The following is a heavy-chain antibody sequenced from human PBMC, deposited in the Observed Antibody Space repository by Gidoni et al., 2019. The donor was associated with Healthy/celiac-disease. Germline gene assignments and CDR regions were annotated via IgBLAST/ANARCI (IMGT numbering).Heavy chain of an antibody. V-gene: IGHV5-51*01. D-gene: IGHD2-15*01. CDR3: ARRRYCSGGSCSNYFDY. Sequence: EVQLVQSGAEVKKTGASMKIPFTRSGYSFTSYWICWVRQIPGKGLELMGIIYPGDSDTRYSPSFQGQVTISADKSISTAYLQWSSLKASDTAMYYCARRRYCSGGSCSNYFDYWGQGTLVTVSS. CDR2: IYPGDSDT. CDR1: GYSFTSYW. J-gene: IGHJ4*02.